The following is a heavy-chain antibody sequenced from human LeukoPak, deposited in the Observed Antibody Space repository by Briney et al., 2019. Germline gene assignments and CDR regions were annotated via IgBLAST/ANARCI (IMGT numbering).Heavy chain of an antibody. J-gene: IGHJ4*02. D-gene: IGHD3-22*01. Sequence: SGTLSLTCAVSGGSISSSNWWSWVRQPPGKGLEWIGEIYHSGSTNYNPSLKSRVTISVDKSKNQFSLKLSSVTAADTAVYYCLSLGYYDSSGLPVRYFDYWGQGTLVTVSS. CDR2: IYHSGST. V-gene: IGHV4-4*02. CDR1: GGSISSSNW. CDR3: LSLGYYDSSGLPVRYFDY.